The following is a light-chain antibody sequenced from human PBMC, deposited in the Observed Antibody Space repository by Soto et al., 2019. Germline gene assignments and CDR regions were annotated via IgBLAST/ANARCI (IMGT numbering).Light chain of an antibody. CDR2: DTS. J-gene: IGKJ4*01. CDR1: QGISNY. CDR3: QQRSKWPLT. Sequence: EIVLTQSPAILSLSPGESATLSCRASQGISNYLVWYQQNPGQAPRLLISDTSNRATGIPARFSGSGSGTDFTLTISSLESEDFAVYFCQQRSKWPLTFGGGTKVDTK. V-gene: IGKV3-11*01.